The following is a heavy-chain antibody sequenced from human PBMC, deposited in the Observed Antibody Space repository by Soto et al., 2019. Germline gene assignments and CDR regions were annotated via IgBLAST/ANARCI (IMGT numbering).Heavy chain of an antibody. Sequence: SETLSLTCTVSGGSISSGGYYWSWIRQHPGKGLEWIGYIYYSGSTYYNPSLKSRVTISVDTSKNQFSLKLSSVTAADTAVYYCARRYGASFDYWGQGTLVIVSS. J-gene: IGHJ4*02. CDR3: ARRYGASFDY. D-gene: IGHD4-17*01. V-gene: IGHV4-31*03. CDR1: GGSISSGGYY. CDR2: IYYSGST.